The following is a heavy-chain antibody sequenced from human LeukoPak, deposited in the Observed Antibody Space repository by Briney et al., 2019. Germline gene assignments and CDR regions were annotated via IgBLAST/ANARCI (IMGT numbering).Heavy chain of an antibody. Sequence: PGGSLRLSCAASGFTFSSYAMSWVRQAPGKGLEWVSAISGSGGSTYYADSVKGRFTISRDNSKNTLYLQMNSLRAEDTAVYYCAKDILEWTTVLKWPPADYWGQGTLVTVSS. CDR3: AKDILEWTTVLKWPPADY. CDR2: ISGSGGST. V-gene: IGHV3-23*01. CDR1: GFTFSSYA. J-gene: IGHJ4*02. D-gene: IGHD4-23*01.